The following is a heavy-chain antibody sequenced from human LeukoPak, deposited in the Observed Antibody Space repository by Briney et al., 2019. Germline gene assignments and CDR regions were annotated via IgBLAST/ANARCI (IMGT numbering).Heavy chain of an antibody. CDR1: GGSISSYY. V-gene: IGHV4-59*01. CDR2: IYYSGST. D-gene: IGHD6-13*01. J-gene: IGHJ3*02. Sequence: SETLSLTCTVSGGSISSYYWSWIRQPPGKGLEWIGYIYYSGSTNYNPSLKSRVTISVDTSKNQFSLKLSSVTAADTAVYYCARVRRIADDAFDIWGQGTMVTVSS. CDR3: ARVRRIADDAFDI.